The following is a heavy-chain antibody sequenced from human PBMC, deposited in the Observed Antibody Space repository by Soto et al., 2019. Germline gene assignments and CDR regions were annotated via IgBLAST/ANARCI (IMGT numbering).Heavy chain of an antibody. V-gene: IGHV3-11*01. D-gene: IGHD2-8*01. J-gene: IGHJ4*02. Sequence: PGGSLRLSCAASGFTFSDYYMSWIRQAPGKGLEWVSYISSSGSTIYYADSVKGRFTISRDNAKNSLYLQMNSLRAEDTAVYYCASGGVLMVYPYYFDYWGQGTLVTVSS. CDR1: GFTFSDYY. CDR2: ISSSGSTI. CDR3: ASGGVLMVYPYYFDY.